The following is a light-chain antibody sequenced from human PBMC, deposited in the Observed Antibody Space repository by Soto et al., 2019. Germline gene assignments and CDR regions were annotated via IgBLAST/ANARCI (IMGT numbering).Light chain of an antibody. CDR3: QQYTNRPQWT. CDR2: GAS. V-gene: IGKV3-15*01. Sequence: EILLTQSPATLSVSPGDRATLSCRASQSVSTNLAWYQQRPGQAPRLLIYGASTRATGIPARFSGSGSGTEFTLTLSSLQSDDCAVYYCQQYTNRPQWTFGQGTTVDLK. CDR1: QSVSTN. J-gene: IGKJ1*01.